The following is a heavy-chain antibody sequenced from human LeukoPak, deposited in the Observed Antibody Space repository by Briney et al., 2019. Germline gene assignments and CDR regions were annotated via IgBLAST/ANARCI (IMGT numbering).Heavy chain of an antibody. V-gene: IGHV4-30-4*01. CDR1: GGSISSGDYY. Sequence: PSETLSLTWTVSGGSISSGDYYWSWIRQPPGKGLEWIGYIYYSGSTYYNPSLKSRVTISVDTSKNQFSLKLSSVTAADTAVYYCARTTTVPKIYYFDYWGQGTLVTVSS. CDR2: IYYSGST. CDR3: ARTTTVPKIYYFDY. J-gene: IGHJ4*02. D-gene: IGHD4-17*01.